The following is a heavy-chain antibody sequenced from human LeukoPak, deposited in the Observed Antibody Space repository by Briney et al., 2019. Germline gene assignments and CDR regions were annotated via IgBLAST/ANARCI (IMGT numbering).Heavy chain of an antibody. J-gene: IGHJ4*02. CDR3: ARELFDDAAAGPTDY. V-gene: IGHV4-59*12. CDR2: IYYSGST. D-gene: IGHD6-13*01. Sequence: SETLSLTCTVSGGSISSYYWSWIRQPPGKGLEWIGSIYYSGSTYYNPSLKSRVTISVDTSKNQFSLKLSSVTAADTAVYYCARELFDDAAAGPTDYWGQGTLVTVSS. CDR1: GGSISSYY.